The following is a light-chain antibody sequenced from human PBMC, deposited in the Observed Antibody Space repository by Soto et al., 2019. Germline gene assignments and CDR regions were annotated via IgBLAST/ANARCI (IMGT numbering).Light chain of an antibody. V-gene: IGLV2-11*01. CDR3: CSYAGTYTYV. CDR1: ARNIGFYNF. Sequence: QSALPQPRPVSGSPGQSVTISCPGTARNIGFYNFVSWYQQHPDKAPHLVIYDVNKRPSGVPDRFSGSKSGNTASLTISGLQADDEADYYCCSYAGTYTYVFGIGTKVTV. J-gene: IGLJ1*01. CDR2: DVN.